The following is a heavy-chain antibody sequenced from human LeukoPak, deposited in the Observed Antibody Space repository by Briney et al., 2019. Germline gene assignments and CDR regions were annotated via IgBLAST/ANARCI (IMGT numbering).Heavy chain of an antibody. J-gene: IGHJ5*02. V-gene: IGHV4-59*01. CDR1: GGSFSGYY. D-gene: IGHD3-3*01. CDR3: AREYDFGYWFDP. Sequence: PSETLSLTCAVYGGSFSGYYWSWIRQPPGKGLEWIGYIYYSGSTNYNPSLKSRVTISVDTSKNQFSLKLSSVTAADTAVYYCAREYDFGYWFDPWGQGTLVTVSS. CDR2: IYYSGST.